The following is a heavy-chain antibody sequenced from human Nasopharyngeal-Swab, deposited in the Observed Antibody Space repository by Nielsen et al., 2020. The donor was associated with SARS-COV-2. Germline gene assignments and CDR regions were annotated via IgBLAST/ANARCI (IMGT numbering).Heavy chain of an antibody. Sequence: GESLKISCAGSAFTFSDYYMSWIRQAPGKGLAWVSYISNSGDTIYYADSVKGRFTISRDNVKNMLYLQMNNLRPEDTAVYYCARDLGGFGGYWGQGTLATVSS. D-gene: IGHD4-23*01. CDR2: ISNSGDTI. CDR1: AFTFSDYY. V-gene: IGHV3-11*04. CDR3: ARDLGGFGGY. J-gene: IGHJ4*02.